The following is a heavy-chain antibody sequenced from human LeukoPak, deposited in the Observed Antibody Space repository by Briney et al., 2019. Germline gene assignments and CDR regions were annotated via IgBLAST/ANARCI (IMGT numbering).Heavy chain of an antibody. V-gene: IGHV1-2*02. J-gene: IGHJ3*02. D-gene: IGHD3-10*01. CDR2: INPNSGGT. Sequence: ASVKVSCEASGYTFTGYYMHWVRQTPGQGLEWMGWINPNSGGTNYAQKFQGRVTMTRDTSISTAYMELSRLRSDDTAVYYCARGGRITMVRGVIIGAFDIWGQGTMVTVSS. CDR3: ARGGRITMVRGVIIGAFDI. CDR1: GYTFTGYY.